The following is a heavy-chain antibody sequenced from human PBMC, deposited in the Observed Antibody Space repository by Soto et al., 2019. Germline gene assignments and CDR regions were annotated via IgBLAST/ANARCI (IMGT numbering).Heavy chain of an antibody. CDR1: GFTVSSSQ. CDR2: IFIGGTT. D-gene: IGHD3-10*01. CDR3: ARLGPYASGTYSFRQNLLSP. Sequence: GGSLRLSCAASGFTVSSSQMTWVRQAPGKALEWVSVIFIGGTTQYAVSVKGRFTISRDYSKNTVYLQMNSLRAEDTAVYFCARLGPYASGTYSFRQNLLSPCGQGTLVTGSS. J-gene: IGHJ5*02. V-gene: IGHV3-53*01.